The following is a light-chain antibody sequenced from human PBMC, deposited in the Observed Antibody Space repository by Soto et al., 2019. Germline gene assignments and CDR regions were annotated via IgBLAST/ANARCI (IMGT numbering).Light chain of an antibody. CDR3: SSYTSSSTNV. J-gene: IGLJ1*01. CDR1: SSDVGGYNY. Sequence: QSVLTQPASVSGSPGQSITISCTGTSSDVGGYNYVSWYQQHPGKAPKLMIYDVSNRPSGVSNRFSGSKSGNTASLTISGLQAEDEAEYYCSSYTSSSTNVFGTRTKVTVL. V-gene: IGLV2-14*01. CDR2: DVS.